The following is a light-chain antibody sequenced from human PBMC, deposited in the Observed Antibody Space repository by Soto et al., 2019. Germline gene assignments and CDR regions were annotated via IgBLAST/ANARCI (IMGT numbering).Light chain of an antibody. V-gene: IGKV1-6*01. Sequence: AIQMTQSPSSMYASVGDRVTITCRASQGIRNDLGWYQQKPGKAPKVLIYGASTLQSGVPSRFSGSGSGTDFTLTISSLQPEDFATYYCLQDYNYPHTFGPGTKVDIK. J-gene: IGKJ3*01. CDR3: LQDYNYPHT. CDR1: QGIRND. CDR2: GAS.